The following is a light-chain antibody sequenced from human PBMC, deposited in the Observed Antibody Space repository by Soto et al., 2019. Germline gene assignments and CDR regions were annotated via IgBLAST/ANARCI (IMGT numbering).Light chain of an antibody. V-gene: IGKV3-20*01. Sequence: EIVLTQSPGTLSLSPGERATLSCRASQNVARNYLAWYQHRPGQAPRLLIYHASTRATGIPDRFSGSGSGTDFTLTISRLEPEDFAVYFGQQYARSPLAFGGGTKVDI. J-gene: IGKJ4*01. CDR1: QNVARNY. CDR2: HAS. CDR3: QQYARSPLA.